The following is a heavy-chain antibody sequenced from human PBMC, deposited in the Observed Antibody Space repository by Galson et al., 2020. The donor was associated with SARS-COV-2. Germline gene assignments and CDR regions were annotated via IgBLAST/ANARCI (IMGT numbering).Heavy chain of an antibody. J-gene: IGHJ3*02. V-gene: IGHV3-74*01. CDR3: AKEYYYDSSGPLDAFDI. CDR2: INSDGSST. Sequence: GESLKISCAASGFTFSSYWMHWVRQAPGKGLVWVSRINSDGSSTSYADSVKGRFTISRDNAKNTLYLQMNSLRAEDTAVYYCAKEYYYDSSGPLDAFDIWGQGTMVTVYS. CDR1: GFTFSSYW. D-gene: IGHD3-22*01.